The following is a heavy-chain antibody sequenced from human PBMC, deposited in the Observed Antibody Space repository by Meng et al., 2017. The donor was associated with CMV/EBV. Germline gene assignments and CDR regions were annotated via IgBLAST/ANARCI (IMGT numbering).Heavy chain of an antibody. Sequence: GGSLRLSCAASGFTFSSYEMNWVRQAPGKGLEWVSYISSSGSTIYYADSVKGRFTISRDNAKNSLYLQMNSLRAEDTAVYYCARAGRSGELHLWAFDIWGQGTMVTVSS. J-gene: IGHJ3*02. CDR3: ARAGRSGELHLWAFDI. CDR2: ISSSGSTI. CDR1: GFTFSSYE. V-gene: IGHV3-48*03. D-gene: IGHD1-26*01.